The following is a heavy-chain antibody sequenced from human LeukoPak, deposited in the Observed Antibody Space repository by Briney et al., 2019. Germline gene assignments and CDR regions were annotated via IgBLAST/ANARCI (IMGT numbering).Heavy chain of an antibody. CDR1: GYTFTSYY. D-gene: IGHD6-13*01. CDR2: INPSGGST. J-gene: IGHJ6*02. CDR3: ARSGSWPYYYYGMDV. Sequence: ASVKVSCKASGYTFTSYYMHWVRQAPGQGLEWMGIINPSGGSTNYAQKFQGRVTMTRDTSTSTVYMELSSLRSGDTAVYYCARSGSWPYYYYGMDVWGQGTTVTVSS. V-gene: IGHV1-46*01.